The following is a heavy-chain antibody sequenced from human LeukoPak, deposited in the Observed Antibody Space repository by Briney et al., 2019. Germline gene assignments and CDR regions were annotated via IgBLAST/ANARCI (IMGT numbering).Heavy chain of an antibody. V-gene: IGHV4-39*07. J-gene: IGHJ3*02. CDR1: GGSISSNSYY. CDR2: IYYSGST. Sequence: SETLSLTCAVSGGSISSNSYYWGWIRQPPGKGLEWIGSIYYSGSTYYNPSLKSRVTISVDTSKNQFSLKLSSVTAADTAVYYCARGAGSTISNDAFDIWGQGTMVTVSS. CDR3: ARGAGSTISNDAFDI. D-gene: IGHD5-24*01.